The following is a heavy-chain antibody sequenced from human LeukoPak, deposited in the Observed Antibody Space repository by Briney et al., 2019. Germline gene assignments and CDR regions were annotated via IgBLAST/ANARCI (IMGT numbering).Heavy chain of an antibody. CDR3: ARSIAVAGTVAGDY. D-gene: IGHD6-19*01. Sequence: PGGSLRLSCAASGFTFDDYAMHWVRQAPGKGLEWVSGISWNSGSIGYADSVKGRFTISRDNAKNSLYLQMNSLRAEDTALYYCARSIAVAGTVAGDYWGQGTLVTVSS. V-gene: IGHV3-9*01. CDR1: GFTFDDYA. CDR2: ISWNSGSI. J-gene: IGHJ4*02.